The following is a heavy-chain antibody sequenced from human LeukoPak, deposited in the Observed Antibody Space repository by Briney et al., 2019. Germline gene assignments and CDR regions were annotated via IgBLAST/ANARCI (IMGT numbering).Heavy chain of an antibody. CDR2: MNPNSGNT. Sequence: ASVKVSCKASGYTFTSYDINWVRQATGQGLEWMGWMNPNSGNTGYAQKLQGRVTMTTDTSTSTAYMELRSLRSDDTAVYYCARSSIAAAGTSGYWGQGTLVTVSS. D-gene: IGHD6-13*01. V-gene: IGHV1-8*01. CDR1: GYTFTSYD. CDR3: ARSSIAAAGTSGY. J-gene: IGHJ4*02.